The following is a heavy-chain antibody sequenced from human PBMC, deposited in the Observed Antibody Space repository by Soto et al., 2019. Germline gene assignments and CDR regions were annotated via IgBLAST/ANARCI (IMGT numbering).Heavy chain of an antibody. CDR2: IFYGGST. Sequence: PSETLSLTCTVSGGSISSYYWSWIRQPPGKRLEWIGYIFYGGSTNYNPSLKSRVTISVDTSKNQFSLMLSSVTAADTAVYYCTRHHDSWGQGTLVTVSS. CDR3: TRHHDS. J-gene: IGHJ4*02. V-gene: IGHV4-59*08. CDR1: GGSISSYY.